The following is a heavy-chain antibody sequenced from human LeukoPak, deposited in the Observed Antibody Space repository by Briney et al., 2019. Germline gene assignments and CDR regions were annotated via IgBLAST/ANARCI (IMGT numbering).Heavy chain of an antibody. Sequence: GGSLRLSCAASGFTFSIYWMAWVRQAPGKGLEWVANIKEDGSEKNYVDSVKGRFTISRDNAKNSLHLQMNSLRAEDTAVYYCVSRNYYHSRGYFELYYFDYWGQGALVTVSS. V-gene: IGHV3-7*01. CDR3: VSRNYYHSRGYFELYYFDY. J-gene: IGHJ4*02. CDR2: IKEDGSEK. D-gene: IGHD3-22*01. CDR1: GFTFSIYW.